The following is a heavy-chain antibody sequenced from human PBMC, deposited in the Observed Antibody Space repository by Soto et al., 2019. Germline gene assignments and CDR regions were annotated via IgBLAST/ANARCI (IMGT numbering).Heavy chain of an antibody. CDR3: ARDLNYWSLLIDH. CDR2: LWSDGIKT. V-gene: IGHV3-33*01. D-gene: IGHD2-8*02. J-gene: IGHJ4*02. CDR1: GFSLSGYG. Sequence: PGGSLRLSCTASGFSLSGYGLHWVRQAPGKGLEWVAGLWSDGIKTSYTDSVKGRFTISRDTSKNMLYLQMNSLGAEDTAVYYCARDLNYWSLLIDHWGQGTLVTVSS.